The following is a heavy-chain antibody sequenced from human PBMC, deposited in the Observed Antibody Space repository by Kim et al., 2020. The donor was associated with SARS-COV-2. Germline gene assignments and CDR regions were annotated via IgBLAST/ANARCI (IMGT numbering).Heavy chain of an antibody. Sequence: SETLSLTCTVSGGSISSDYWSWIRQPPGKGLEWIGYIYYSGSTNYNPSLKSRVTISVDTSNNQFSLKLSSVTAADTAVYYCARDITMVRGVIPYYGMDVWGQGTTVIVSS. D-gene: IGHD3-10*01. CDR3: ARDITMVRGVIPYYGMDV. CDR1: GGSISSDY. J-gene: IGHJ6*02. CDR2: IYYSGST. V-gene: IGHV4-59*01.